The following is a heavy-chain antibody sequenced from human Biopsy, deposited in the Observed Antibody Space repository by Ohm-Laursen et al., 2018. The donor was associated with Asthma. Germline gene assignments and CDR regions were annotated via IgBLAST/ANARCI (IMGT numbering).Heavy chain of an antibody. CDR1: GFAVSRDY. CDR2: IYSGGTS. J-gene: IGHJ4*02. Sequence: SLRLSCAATGFAVSRDYMFWVRQAPGKGLEWVSVIYSGGTSHTANSVRGQFTISRDYSENTLYLQMHSLRAEDTAVYYCARGDSSNWSHYYFDYWGQGTLVTVSS. V-gene: IGHV3-53*01. D-gene: IGHD3-22*01. CDR3: ARGDSSNWSHYYFDY.